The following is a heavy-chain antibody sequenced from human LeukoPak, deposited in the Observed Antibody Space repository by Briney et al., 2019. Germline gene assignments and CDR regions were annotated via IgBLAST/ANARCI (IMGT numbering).Heavy chain of an antibody. V-gene: IGHV3-30-3*01. J-gene: IGHJ4*02. Sequence: PGGSLRLSCAASGFNFSNYVMHWVRQAPGKGLEWVAVISYDGSNKYYADSVKGRFTISRDNSKNTLYLQMGSLRAEDTAVYYCARDSPRSGSYYFDYWGQGTLVIVSS. D-gene: IGHD3-10*01. CDR2: ISYDGSNK. CDR1: GFNFSNYV. CDR3: ARDSPRSGSYYFDY.